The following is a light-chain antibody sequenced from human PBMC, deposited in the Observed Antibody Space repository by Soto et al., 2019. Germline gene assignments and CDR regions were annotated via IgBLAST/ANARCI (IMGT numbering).Light chain of an antibody. CDR1: QSVDSR. CDR2: GAS. J-gene: IGKJ4*01. Sequence: EVVLTQSPAPLSVSPGEGATLSCKASQSVDSRLAWYQQKPGQAPRLLIEGASSRGTDIPARFSGSGSGTEFTLTIASLQSEDFAVYYCQQYSKWPLAFGGGTRVEIK. CDR3: QQYSKWPLA. V-gene: IGKV3-15*01.